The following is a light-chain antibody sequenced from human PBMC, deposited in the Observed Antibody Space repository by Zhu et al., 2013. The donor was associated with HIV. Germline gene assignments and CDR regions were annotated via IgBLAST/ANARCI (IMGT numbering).Light chain of an antibody. Sequence: YELTQPPSVSVSPGQTARITCSGDRLGDKYACWYQQKPGQSPVLLMYQDTKRPSGIPERFSGSNSGNTATLTISGTQAMDEADYYCQAWDRSIAVFGGGTKLTVL. CDR3: QAWDRSIAV. CDR2: QDT. CDR1: RLGDKY. V-gene: IGLV3-1*01. J-gene: IGLJ2*01.